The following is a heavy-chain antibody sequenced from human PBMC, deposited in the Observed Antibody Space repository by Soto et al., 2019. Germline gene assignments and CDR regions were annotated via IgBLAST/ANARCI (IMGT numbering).Heavy chain of an antibody. CDR1: GGSISSSSYY. CDR3: ARRGYYYSDYYGMDV. CDR2: IYYSGST. J-gene: IGHJ6*02. V-gene: IGHV4-39*01. D-gene: IGHD3-22*01. Sequence: SETLSLTCTVSGGSISSSSYYWGWIRQPPGKGLEWIGSIYYSGSTYYNPSLKSRVTISVDTYKNQFSLKLSSVTAADTAVYYCARRGYYYSDYYGMDVWGQGTTVT.